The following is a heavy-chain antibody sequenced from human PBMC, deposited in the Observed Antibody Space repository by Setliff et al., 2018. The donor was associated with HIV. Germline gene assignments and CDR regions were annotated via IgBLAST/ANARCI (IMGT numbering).Heavy chain of an antibody. Sequence: SETLSLTCAVYGGSISGYYWSWIRQPPGKGLEWIGEINPVGRNDNYNPSLNNRAAIVLDTSKNQFSLWLTSVTAADTAVYYCARVGLRFKYTFDYWGRGMLVTVSS. V-gene: IGHV4-34*04. CDR1: GGSISGYY. D-gene: IGHD5-12*01. CDR3: ARVGLRFKYTFDY. J-gene: IGHJ4*02. CDR2: INPVGRND.